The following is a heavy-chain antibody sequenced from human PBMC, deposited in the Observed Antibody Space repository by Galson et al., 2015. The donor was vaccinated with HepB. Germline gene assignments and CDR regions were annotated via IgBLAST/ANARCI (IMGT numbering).Heavy chain of an antibody. V-gene: IGHV1-2*04. CDR2: INPNNGGT. D-gene: IGHD6-13*01. CDR1: GYTFTGYY. Sequence: SVKVSCKASGYTFTGYYIHWVRQAPGQGLEWMGWINPNNGGTNYAQKFQGWVTMTRDTSISTAYMELSRLRSVDTAVYYCAGDRLSSSSYYYFGMDVWGQATTVTVSS. J-gene: IGHJ6*02. CDR3: AGDRLSSSSYYYFGMDV.